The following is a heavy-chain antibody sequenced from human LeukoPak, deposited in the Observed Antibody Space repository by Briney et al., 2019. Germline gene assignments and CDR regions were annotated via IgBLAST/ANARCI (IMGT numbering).Heavy chain of an antibody. CDR2: INWNSGGI. CDR3: AKDYISGGSGTNFVDH. CDR1: GFTFSSYA. D-gene: IGHD3-10*01. J-gene: IGHJ4*02. Sequence: GGSLRLSCAASGFTFSSYAMSWVRQAPGKGLEWVSGINWNSGGIGYADSVKGRFTISRDNAKTSLYLQMNSLRAEDTALYYCAKDYISGGSGTNFVDHWGQGTLVTVSS. V-gene: IGHV3-9*01.